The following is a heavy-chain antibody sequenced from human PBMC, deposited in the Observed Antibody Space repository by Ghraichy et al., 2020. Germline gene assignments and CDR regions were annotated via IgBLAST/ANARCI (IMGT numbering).Heavy chain of an antibody. J-gene: IGHJ4*02. D-gene: IGHD3-10*01. CDR3: ARSSGGVRGVTPFDY. CDR1: GYTFPDYF. Sequence: ASVKVSCKASGYTFPDYFMHWVRQAPGQGPEWMGRINPNSGGTNYAQKFQGRVTMTRDTSISTAYMDLRRLRSDDTAVYYCARSSGGVRGVTPFDYWGQGTLVTVSS. CDR2: INPNSGGT. V-gene: IGHV1-2*06.